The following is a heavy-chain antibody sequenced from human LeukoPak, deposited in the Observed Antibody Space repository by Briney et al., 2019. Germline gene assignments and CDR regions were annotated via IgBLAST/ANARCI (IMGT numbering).Heavy chain of an antibody. CDR2: ISAYNGNT. J-gene: IGHJ6*03. CDR3: ARDIGYSNYPYYYYYMDV. D-gene: IGHD4-11*01. Sequence: ASVKVSCKASGYTFTGYGISWVRQAPGQGLEWMGWISAYNGNTNYAQKLQGRVTMTTDTSTSTAYMELRSLRSDDTAVYYCARDIGYSNYPYYYYYMDVWGKGTTVTVSS. V-gene: IGHV1-18*01. CDR1: GYTFTGYG.